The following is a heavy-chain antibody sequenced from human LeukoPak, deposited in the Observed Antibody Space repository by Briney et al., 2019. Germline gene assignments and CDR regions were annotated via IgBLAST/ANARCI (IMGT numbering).Heavy chain of an antibody. Sequence: GGSLRLSCAASGFTFSSHGMNWVRQAPGKGLEWVSYISSSGSTIYYADSVKGRFTISRDNAKNSLYLQMNSLRAEDTAVYYCAELGITMIGGVWGKGTTVTISS. V-gene: IGHV3-48*03. J-gene: IGHJ6*04. CDR1: GFTFSSHG. D-gene: IGHD3-10*02. CDR3: AELGITMIGGV. CDR2: ISSSGSTI.